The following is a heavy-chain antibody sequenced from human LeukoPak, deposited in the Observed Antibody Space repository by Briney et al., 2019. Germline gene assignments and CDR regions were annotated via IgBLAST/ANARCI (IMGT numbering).Heavy chain of an antibody. J-gene: IGHJ4*02. CDR2: IYYSGST. CDR3: ARLGRYYYDSRVDY. CDR1: GGSFSSYY. Sequence: SETLSLTCAVYGGSFSSYYWTWIRQPPGKGLEWIGYIYYSGSTNYNPSLKSRVTISVDTSKNQFFLKLSSVTAADTAVYYCARLGRYYYDSRVDYWGQGTLVTVSS. D-gene: IGHD3-22*01. V-gene: IGHV4-59*01.